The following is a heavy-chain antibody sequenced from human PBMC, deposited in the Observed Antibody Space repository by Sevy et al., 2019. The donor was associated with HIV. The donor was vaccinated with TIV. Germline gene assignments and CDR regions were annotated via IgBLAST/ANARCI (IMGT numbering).Heavy chain of an antibody. Sequence: SETLSLTCTVSGGSISSSSYYWGWIRQPPGKGLEWIGSIYYSGSTYYNPSLKSRVTISVDTSKDQFSLKLSCVTAADTSVYYCARRIYYDSSGYYYSGFFDYWGQGTLVTVSS. CDR3: ARRIYYDSSGYYYSGFFDY. J-gene: IGHJ4*02. CDR2: IYYSGST. D-gene: IGHD3-22*01. V-gene: IGHV4-39*01. CDR1: GGSISSSSYY.